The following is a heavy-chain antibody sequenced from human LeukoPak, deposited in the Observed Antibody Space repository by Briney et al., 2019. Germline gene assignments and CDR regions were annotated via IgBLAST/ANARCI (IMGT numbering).Heavy chain of an antibody. CDR2: IYTSGST. V-gene: IGHV4-4*07. D-gene: IGHD3-10*01. CDR1: GGSISRYY. Sequence: SETLSLTCTISGGSISRYYWSWIRQPAGKGLEWIGRIYTSGSTNYNPSLKSRVTMSVDTSKNQSSLKLSSVTAADTAVYYCARDLPGSGSYYKYYYYMDVWGKGTTVTISS. J-gene: IGHJ6*03. CDR3: ARDLPGSGSYYKYYYYMDV.